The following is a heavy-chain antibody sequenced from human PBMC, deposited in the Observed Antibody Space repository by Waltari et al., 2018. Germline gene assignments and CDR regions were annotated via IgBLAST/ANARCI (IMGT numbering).Heavy chain of an antibody. Sequence: QVQLQESGPGLVKPSETLSLTCTVSGGSISSYYWCLIRQPPGKGLEWIGYVYYSGSTNYNPSLQGRVTILVDKSKNQFFLKLSTVTAADTAVDYCGIAGVAARGVIYTYFDYWGQGTLVTVSS. D-gene: IGHD3-10*01. J-gene: IGHJ4*02. CDR2: VYYSGST. CDR3: GIAGVAARGVIYTYFDY. V-gene: IGHV4-59*01. CDR1: GGSISSYY.